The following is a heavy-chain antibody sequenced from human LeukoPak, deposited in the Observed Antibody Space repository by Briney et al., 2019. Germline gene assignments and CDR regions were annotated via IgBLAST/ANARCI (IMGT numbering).Heavy chain of an antibody. Sequence: ASVKVSCKASGYIFTTYAISWVRQAPGQGLEWMGWISVYNGDTNYAQNLQGRVTMTTDTSTSTAYMELRSLRSDGTAVYYCARDGLGTAVDYWGQGTLVSVSS. CDR3: ARDGLGTAVDY. CDR2: ISVYNGDT. CDR1: GYIFTTYA. V-gene: IGHV1-18*01. D-gene: IGHD6-13*01. J-gene: IGHJ4*02.